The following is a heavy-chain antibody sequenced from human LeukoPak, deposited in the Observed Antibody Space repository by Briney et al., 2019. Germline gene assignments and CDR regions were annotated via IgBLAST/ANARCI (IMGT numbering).Heavy chain of an antibody. D-gene: IGHD3-10*01. J-gene: IGHJ6*04. V-gene: IGHV3-11*06. CDR2: ISSSSSYT. CDR3: ARVGGELSPNYYYYYGMDV. CDR1: GFTFSDYY. Sequence: GALRLSWATPGFTFSDYYMSWIRQAPGKGLEWVSYISSSSSYTNYADSVKGRFTISRDNAKNSLYLQMNSLRAEDTAVYYCARVGGELSPNYYYYYGMDVWGKGTTVTVSS.